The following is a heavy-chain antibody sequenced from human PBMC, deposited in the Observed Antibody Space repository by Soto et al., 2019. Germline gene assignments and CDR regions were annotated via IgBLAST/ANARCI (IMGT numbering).Heavy chain of an antibody. D-gene: IGHD3-10*01. CDR1: GFTFSSYW. J-gene: IGHJ4*02. V-gene: IGHV3-7*05. Sequence: GGSLRLSCAASGFTFSSYWMSWVRQAPGKGLEWVANIKQDGSEKYYVDSVKGRFTISRDNAKNSLYLQMNSLRAEDTAVYYCARPTSMVRGVIKYWGQGTLVTVSS. CDR2: IKQDGSEK. CDR3: ARPTSMVRGVIKY.